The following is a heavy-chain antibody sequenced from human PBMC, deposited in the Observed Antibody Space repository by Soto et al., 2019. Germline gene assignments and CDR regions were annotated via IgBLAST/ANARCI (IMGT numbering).Heavy chain of an antibody. Sequence: SETLSLTCAVSGYSISSGYYWGWIRQPPGKGLEWIGSIYHSGSTYYNPSLKSRVTISVDTSKNQFSLRAEDTAVYYCAKDPTYVFWSGYYFDYWGQGTLVTVSS. D-gene: IGHD3-3*01. J-gene: IGHJ4*02. CDR2: IYHSGST. V-gene: IGHV4-38-2*02. CDR1: GYSISSGYY. CDR3: AKDPTYVFWSGYYFDY.